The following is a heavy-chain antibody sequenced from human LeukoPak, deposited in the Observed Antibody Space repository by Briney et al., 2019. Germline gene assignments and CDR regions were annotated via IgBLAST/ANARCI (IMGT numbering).Heavy chain of an antibody. CDR1: GYTLTELS. V-gene: IGHV1-46*01. J-gene: IGHJ4*02. CDR3: ARSGYYEDY. Sequence: ASVKVSCKVSGYTLTELSMHWVRQAPGQGLEWMGIINPSGGSTSYAQKFQGRVTMTRDTSTSTVYMELSRLRSDDTAVYYCARSGYYEDYWGQGTLVTVSS. CDR2: INPSGGST. D-gene: IGHD3-3*01.